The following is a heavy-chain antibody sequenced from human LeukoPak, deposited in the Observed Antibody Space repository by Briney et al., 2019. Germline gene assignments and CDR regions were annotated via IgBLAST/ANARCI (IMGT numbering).Heavy chain of an antibody. J-gene: IGHJ5*02. Sequence: PGGSLRLSYAASGFTFSGYWMSWVRQAPGKGLEWVANINQDGSEKYYVDSVKGRFTISRDNAKNSLFLQMNTLRAEDTAVYYCAGDRGWFDPWGQGTLVTVSS. CDR1: GFTFSGYW. V-gene: IGHV3-7*01. CDR2: INQDGSEK. CDR3: AGDRGWFDP.